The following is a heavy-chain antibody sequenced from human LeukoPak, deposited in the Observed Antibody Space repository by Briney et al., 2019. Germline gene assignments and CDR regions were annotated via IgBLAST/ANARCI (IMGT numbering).Heavy chain of an antibody. V-gene: IGHV5-51*01. D-gene: IGHD3-10*01. Sequence: GESLKISCKGSGYSFTSYWIGWLRQLPGKGLEWMGIIYPGDSDTRYSPSFQGQVTISADKSISTAYLQWSSLKASDTAMYYCARHIEYYYGSGSYFDYWGQGTLVTVSS. CDR2: IYPGDSDT. CDR1: GYSFTSYW. CDR3: ARHIEYYYGSGSYFDY. J-gene: IGHJ4*02.